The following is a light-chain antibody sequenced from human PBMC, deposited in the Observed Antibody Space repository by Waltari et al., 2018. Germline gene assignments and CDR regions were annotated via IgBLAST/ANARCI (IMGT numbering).Light chain of an antibody. V-gene: IGKV1-33*01. J-gene: IGKJ5*01. CDR2: EAS. Sequence: DIQMTQSPSSLSASVGDRVTITCQASQDITNSLVWYQQKPGKAPKLLIFEASRLETGVPSRFRGSGSGTDFTFTISRLQPEDVATYYCQQYHSLPTFGQGTRLEIK. CDR1: QDITNS. CDR3: QQYHSLPT.